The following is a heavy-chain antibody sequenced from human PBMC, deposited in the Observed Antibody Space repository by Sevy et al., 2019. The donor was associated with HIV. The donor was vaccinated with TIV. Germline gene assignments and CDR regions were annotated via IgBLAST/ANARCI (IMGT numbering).Heavy chain of an antibody. V-gene: IGHV1-18*01. CDR2: ISAFNGDT. Sequence: ASVKVSCKASGYTFTSYIITWVRQAPGQGLEWMGRISAFNGDTNHAQKFQGRVTMTTDTSTSTAYMELRSLRSDDTAVYYCARSYCSGGRCYSLAYWGQGTLVTVSS. J-gene: IGHJ4*02. D-gene: IGHD2-15*01. CDR1: GYTFTSYI. CDR3: ARSYCSGGRCYSLAY.